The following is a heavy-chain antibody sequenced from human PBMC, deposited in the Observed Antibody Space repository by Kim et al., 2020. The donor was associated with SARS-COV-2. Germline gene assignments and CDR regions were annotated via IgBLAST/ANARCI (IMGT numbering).Heavy chain of an antibody. V-gene: IGHV3-30*18. CDR2: ISYDGSNK. CDR3: AKPNYGDYTRFDP. CDR1: GFTFSSYA. Sequence: GGSLRLSCAASGFTFSSYAMHWVRQAPGKGLEWVAVISYDGSNKYYADSVKGRFTISRDNSKNTLYLQMNSLRAEDTAVYYCAKPNYGDYTRFDPWGQGT. D-gene: IGHD4-17*01. J-gene: IGHJ5*02.